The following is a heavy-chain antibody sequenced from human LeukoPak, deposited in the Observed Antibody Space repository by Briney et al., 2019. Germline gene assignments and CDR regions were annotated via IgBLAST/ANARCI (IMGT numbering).Heavy chain of an antibody. V-gene: IGHV1-8*01. CDR3: ARDGYDGYYYYGMNV. D-gene: IGHD5-12*01. Sequence: ASVKVSCKASGYTFTSYDINWVRQATGQGLEWMGWMNPNSGNTGYAQKFQGRVTMTRNTSISTAYMELSSLRSEDTAVYYCARDGYDGYYYYGMNVWGQGTTVTVSS. J-gene: IGHJ6*02. CDR1: GYTFTSYD. CDR2: MNPNSGNT.